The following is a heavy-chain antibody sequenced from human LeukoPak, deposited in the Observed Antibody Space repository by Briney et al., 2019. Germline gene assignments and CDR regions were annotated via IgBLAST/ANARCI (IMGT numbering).Heavy chain of an antibody. J-gene: IGHJ3*02. CDR2: INPNSGDT. CDR1: GYTFTGYY. D-gene: IGHD3-10*01. CDR3: ARYMVRGVIITNRAFDI. V-gene: IGHV1-2*02. Sequence: ASVKVSCKASGYTFTGYYMHWVRQAPGQGLDWMGWINPNSGDTNYAPKFQGRVTMTRDTSISTAYMELSRLRCDETAVYYCARYMVRGVIITNRAFDIWGQGTMVTVSS.